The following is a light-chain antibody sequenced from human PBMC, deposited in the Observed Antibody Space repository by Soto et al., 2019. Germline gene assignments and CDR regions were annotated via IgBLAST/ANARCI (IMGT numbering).Light chain of an antibody. Sequence: QSVLTQPPSASGTPGQRVTISCSGSSSNIGSNTVNWYQQLPGTAPKLLIHANNQRPSGVPDRFSGSKSGTSASLAISWLQSEEADYYCAAWDDSMNGYVFGDGTKVTV. CDR2: ANN. CDR1: SSNIGSNT. CDR3: AAWDDSMNGYV. J-gene: IGLJ1*01. V-gene: IGLV1-44*01.